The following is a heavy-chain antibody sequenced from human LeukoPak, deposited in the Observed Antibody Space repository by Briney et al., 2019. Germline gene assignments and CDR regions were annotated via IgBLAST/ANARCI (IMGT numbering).Heavy chain of an antibody. CDR1: GGSLSGYN. CDR3: ARGVGGSGSYWSSGRANRFDP. Sequence: SETLSLTCGVYGGSLSGYNWSWIRQPPGKGLEWIGEINHSGTTNYNPSLKSRVTISIDTSKNQFSLKLNSLTAADTAVYYCARGVGGSGSYWSSGRANRFDPWGQGNLVTVSS. V-gene: IGHV4-34*01. D-gene: IGHD3-10*01. J-gene: IGHJ5*02. CDR2: INHSGTT.